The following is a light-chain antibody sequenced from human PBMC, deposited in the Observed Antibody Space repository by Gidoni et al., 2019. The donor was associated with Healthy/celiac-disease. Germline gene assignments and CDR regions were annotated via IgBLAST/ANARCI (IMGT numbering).Light chain of an antibody. Sequence: QSVLTQPPPASRTPGPRVTISCSGSNSNIGSNTVNWYPQLPGTAPKLLIYSNNQRPSGVPDRFSGSKSGTSASLAISGLQSEDEADYYCAAWDDSLNGVVFGGGTKLTVL. V-gene: IGLV1-44*01. CDR3: AAWDDSLNGVV. CDR2: SNN. CDR1: NSNIGSNT. J-gene: IGLJ2*01.